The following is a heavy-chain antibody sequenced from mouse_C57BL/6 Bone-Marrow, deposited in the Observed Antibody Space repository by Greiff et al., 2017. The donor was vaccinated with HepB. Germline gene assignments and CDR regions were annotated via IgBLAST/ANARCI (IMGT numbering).Heavy chain of an antibody. CDR1: GYSFTGYY. J-gene: IGHJ3*01. CDR3: ATGGAWFAY. CDR2: INPSTGGT. D-gene: IGHD4-1*01. Sequence: VQLQQSGPELVKPGASVKISCKASGYSFTGYYMNWVKQSPEKSLEWIGEINPSTGGTTYNQKFKAKATLTVDKSSSTAYMQLKSLTSEDSAVYYCATGGAWFAYWGQGTLGTVSA. V-gene: IGHV1-42*01.